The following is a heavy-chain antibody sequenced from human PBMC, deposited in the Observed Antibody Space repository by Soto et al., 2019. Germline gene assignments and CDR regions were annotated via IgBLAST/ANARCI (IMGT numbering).Heavy chain of an antibody. Sequence: GASVKVSCKASGYTLTSYAMHWVRQAPGQRLEWMGWINAGNGNTKYSQKLQGRVTITRDTSASTAYMELSSLRSEDTAVYYCARGSGSCGGGSCYGSVGLDVWGQGTTVTVSS. J-gene: IGHJ6*02. V-gene: IGHV1-3*01. CDR3: ARGSGSCGGGSCYGSVGLDV. CDR1: GYTLTSYA. D-gene: IGHD2-15*01. CDR2: INAGNGNT.